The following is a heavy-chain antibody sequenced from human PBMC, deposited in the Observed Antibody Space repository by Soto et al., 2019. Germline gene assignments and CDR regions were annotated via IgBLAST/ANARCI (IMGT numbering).Heavy chain of an antibody. CDR2: INHSGST. Sequence: QVQLQQWGAGLLKPSETLSLTCAVYCGSFSGYYWSWIRQPPGKGLEWIGEINHSGSTNYNPSLXRXVXXSVDTSQNQFSLKLSSVTAADTAVYYCARTSRFDCWGQGTLVTVSS. J-gene: IGHJ4*02. V-gene: IGHV4-34*01. D-gene: IGHD6-6*01. CDR1: CGSFSGYY. CDR3: ARTSRFDC.